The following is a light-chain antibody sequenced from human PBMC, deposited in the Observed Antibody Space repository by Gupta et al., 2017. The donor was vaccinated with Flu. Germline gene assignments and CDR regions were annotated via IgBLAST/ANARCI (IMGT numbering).Light chain of an antibody. CDR1: SSDVGGYNY. Sequence: SVTSSCTGTSSDVGGYNYVSWYQQHPGKAHNLMIYDVSKRPAGVPDRFSGSKSGNTASLTISGRKEEEEADYYGCAYAGSDKGVFGTGTKVTVL. CDR2: DVS. V-gene: IGLV2-11*01. J-gene: IGLJ1*01. CDR3: CAYAGSDKGV.